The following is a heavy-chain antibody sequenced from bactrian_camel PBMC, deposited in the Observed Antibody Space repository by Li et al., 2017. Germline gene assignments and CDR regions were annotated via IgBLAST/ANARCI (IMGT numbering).Heavy chain of an antibody. V-gene: IGHV3S28*01. J-gene: IGHJ4*01. CDR1: GYSYNNVC. D-gene: IGHD2*01. CDR2: IYTGSGST. CDR3: AADRYSSDVCRRSLSYPTFRR. Sequence: QLVESGGGSAQAGGSLRLSCVISGYSYNNVCMGWIRQAPGKAREGVALIYTGSGSTYYADSMKGRFTISHDIAQNTLYLQMNSLKPEDTATYYCAADRYSSDVCRRSLSYPTFRRWGQGTQVTVS.